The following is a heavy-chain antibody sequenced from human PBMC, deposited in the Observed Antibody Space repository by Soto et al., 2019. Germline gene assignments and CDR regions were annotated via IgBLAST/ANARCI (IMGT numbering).Heavy chain of an antibody. CDR3: ARVTYDNYYYYYGMDV. V-gene: IGHV4-30-4*01. J-gene: IGHJ6*02. Sequence: TLSLTGTVSGGSISSGDYYWSWIRQPPGKGLEWIGYIYYSGSTYYNPSLKSRVTISVDTSKNQFSLKLSSVTAADTAVYYCARVTYDNYYYYYGMDVWGQGTTVTVSS. CDR2: IYYSGST. D-gene: IGHD3-9*01. CDR1: GGSISSGDYY.